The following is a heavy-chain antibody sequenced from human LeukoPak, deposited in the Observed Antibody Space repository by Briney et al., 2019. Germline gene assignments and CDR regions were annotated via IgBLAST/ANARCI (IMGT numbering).Heavy chain of an antibody. CDR1: GFTFSGYW. CDR2: IKGDGSST. J-gene: IGHJ4*02. Sequence: GGSLRLSCVASGFTFSGYWMHWVRQAPGKGLEWVSRIKGDGSSTSYADSVKGRFTISRDNAKNSLYLQMNSLRAEDTAVYYCASQAYCGGDCYYAFHPRYIDYWGQGTLVTVSS. D-gene: IGHD2-21*02. V-gene: IGHV3-74*01. CDR3: ASQAYCGGDCYYAFHPRYIDY.